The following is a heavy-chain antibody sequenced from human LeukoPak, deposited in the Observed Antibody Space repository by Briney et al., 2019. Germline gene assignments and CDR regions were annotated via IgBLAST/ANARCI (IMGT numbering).Heavy chain of an antibody. D-gene: IGHD2-2*01. J-gene: IGHJ4*02. CDR3: ARHVPRYCSSTSCQPLFDS. Sequence: SETLSLTCAVSGGSISGYYWIWIRQPPGKGLEWIGYIYYSGITNYNPSLKSRVTISVDTSKNHFSLKLSSVTAADTAVYYCARHVPRYCSSTSCQPLFDSWGQGTLVTVSS. CDR1: GGSISGYY. CDR2: IYYSGIT. V-gene: IGHV4-59*08.